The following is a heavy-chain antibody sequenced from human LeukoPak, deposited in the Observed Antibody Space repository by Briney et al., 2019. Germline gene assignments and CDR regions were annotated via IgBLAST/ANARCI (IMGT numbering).Heavy chain of an antibody. Sequence: GGSLRLSCAASGFIFSSYAMSWVRQAPGKGLEWASGIIISGGSTYYADSVKGRFTISRDNSKSTLYLQMNSLRADDTAVYYCAKDRGPYSGYDSFFDFWGQGTLVTVSS. CDR2: IIISGGST. V-gene: IGHV3-23*01. CDR3: AKDRGPYSGYDSFFDF. CDR1: GFIFSSYA. D-gene: IGHD5-12*01. J-gene: IGHJ4*02.